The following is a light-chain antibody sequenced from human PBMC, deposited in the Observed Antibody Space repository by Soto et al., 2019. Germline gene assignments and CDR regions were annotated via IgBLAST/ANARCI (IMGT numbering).Light chain of an antibody. J-gene: IGKJ5*01. V-gene: IGKV3-15*01. CDR1: QGIGDT. CDR2: DTS. CDR3: QQYGGSPIT. Sequence: EVVTIQSPATLSVTPGEGATLPCRTSQGIGDTLAWYQHKPGQTPRLLIYDTSTRATGVPTRFSGSRSGADFTLTISRLEPEDFALYYCQQYGGSPITFALGTRLEI.